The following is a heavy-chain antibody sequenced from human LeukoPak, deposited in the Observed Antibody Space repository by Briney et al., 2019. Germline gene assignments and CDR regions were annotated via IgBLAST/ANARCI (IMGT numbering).Heavy chain of an antibody. Sequence: GGSLRLSCAASGFTFRSYWMSWVRQAPGKGLDWVGRIRSKTDGGTADHAASVRGRFTISRDDSKNMLYLQMNSLKTEDTAVYYCSTWTDLYDYWGQGTLVTVSS. CDR1: GFTFRSYW. D-gene: IGHD3/OR15-3a*01. CDR2: IRSKTDGGTA. J-gene: IGHJ4*02. V-gene: IGHV3-15*01. CDR3: STWTDLYDY.